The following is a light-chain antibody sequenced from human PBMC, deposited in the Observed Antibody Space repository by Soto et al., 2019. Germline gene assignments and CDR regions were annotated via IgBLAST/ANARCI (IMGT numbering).Light chain of an antibody. CDR1: QTINKY. CDR3: QQSYNTPQT. J-gene: IGKJ1*01. V-gene: IGKV1-39*01. CDR2: TSS. Sequence: DIQMTQSPSSLSASVGDRVTITCRASQTINKYLNWYQQKAGKAPKLLIYTSSTLPSGVPSRFSGSRPGTNFTLTICSLQPEDVATYYCQQSYNTPQTFGQGTKV.